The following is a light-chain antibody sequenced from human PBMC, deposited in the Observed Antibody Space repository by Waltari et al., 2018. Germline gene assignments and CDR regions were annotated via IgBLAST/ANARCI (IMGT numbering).Light chain of an antibody. CDR2: DVN. CDR1: YLAVCSYNF. V-gene: IGLV2-11*01. Sequence: QSALTQPRSVSGSPGQAVTISCTGPYLAVCSYNFVSWYQPQPGKAPKLLIHDVNARPHGFPGRFTGSKSGNTASLTVSGLQADDEADYYGCSYAGAYTLIFGGGTKLTVL. J-gene: IGLJ2*01. CDR3: CSYAGAYTLI.